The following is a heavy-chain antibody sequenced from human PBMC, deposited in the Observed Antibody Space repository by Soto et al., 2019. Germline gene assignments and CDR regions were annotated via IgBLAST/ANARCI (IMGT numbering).Heavy chain of an antibody. CDR1: GFTFSSYA. CDR2: MSSDGSNT. Sequence: QVRLVESGGGVVQPGTSLRLSCAASGFTFSSYAIHWVRQAPGKGLEWLAFMSSDGSNTFYADSVRGRFTVSRDNSKSTLYLQMNGLMPEDTAVYYCTKSHSTALVPYYFDYWGQGTLVTVSS. V-gene: IGHV3-30*18. CDR3: TKSHSTALVPYYFDY. D-gene: IGHD5-18*01. J-gene: IGHJ4*02.